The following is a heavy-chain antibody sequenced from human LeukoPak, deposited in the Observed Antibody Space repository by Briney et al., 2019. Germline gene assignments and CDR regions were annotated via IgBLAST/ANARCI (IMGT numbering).Heavy chain of an antibody. J-gene: IGHJ4*02. CDR2: IYTSGST. D-gene: IGHD6-25*01. V-gene: IGHV4-4*07. CDR3: ARARETEAIDY. CDR1: GGSISSYY. Sequence: PSETLSLTCTVSGGSISSYYWSWIRQPAGKGLEWIGRIYTSGSTNYNPSLKSRVSVSVDTSKNQFSLRLRSLGAADTGVYYCARARETEAIDYWGQGTLVTVSS.